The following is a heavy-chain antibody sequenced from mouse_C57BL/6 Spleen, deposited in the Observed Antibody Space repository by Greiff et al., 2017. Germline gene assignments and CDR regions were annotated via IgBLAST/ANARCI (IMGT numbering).Heavy chain of an antibody. D-gene: IGHD1-1*01. Sequence: VKLMESGPGLVAPSQSLSITCTVSGFSLTSYGVSWVRQPPGKGLEWLGVIWGDGSTHYHSALISRLSISKDNSKSQVFLKLNSLQTDDTATYYCAKPLFTTVVAGNAMDYWGQGTSVTVSS. CDR2: IWGDGST. CDR1: GFSLTSYG. V-gene: IGHV2-3*01. J-gene: IGHJ4*01. CDR3: AKPLFTTVVAGNAMDY.